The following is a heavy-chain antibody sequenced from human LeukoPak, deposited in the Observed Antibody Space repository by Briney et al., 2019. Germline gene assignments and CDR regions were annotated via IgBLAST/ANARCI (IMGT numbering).Heavy chain of an antibody. CDR1: GYTFTGYY. V-gene: IGHV1-2*02. CDR2: INPNSGGT. J-gene: IGHJ6*03. D-gene: IGHD6-19*01. CDR3: ASSDSSGWYSNYYYYYYMDV. Sequence: ASVNVSCKASGYTFTGYYMHWVRQAPGQGLEWMGWINPNSGGTNYAQKFQGRVTMTRDTSIGTAYMELSRLRSDDTAVYYCASSDSSGWYSNYYYYYYMDVWGKGTTVTVSS.